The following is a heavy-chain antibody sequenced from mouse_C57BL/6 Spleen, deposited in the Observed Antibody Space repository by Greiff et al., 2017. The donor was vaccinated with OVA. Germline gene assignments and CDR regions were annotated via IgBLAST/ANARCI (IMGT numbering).Heavy chain of an antibody. CDR1: GYTFTSYW. CDR3: ARSTAQATYYFDY. Sequence: VKLQQPGAELVKPGASVKMSCKASGYTFTSYWITWVKQRPGQGLEWIGDIYPGSGSTNYNEKFKSKATLTVDTSSSTAYMQLSSLTSEDSAVYYCARSTAQATYYFDYWGQGTTLTVSS. D-gene: IGHD3-2*02. J-gene: IGHJ2*01. V-gene: IGHV1-55*01. CDR2: IYPGSGST.